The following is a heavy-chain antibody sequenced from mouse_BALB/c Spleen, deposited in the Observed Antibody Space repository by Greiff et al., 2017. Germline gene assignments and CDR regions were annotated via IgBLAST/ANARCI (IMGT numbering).Heavy chain of an antibody. CDR1: GDSITSGY. CDR2: ISYSGST. V-gene: IGHV3-8*02. D-gene: IGHD1-1*01. Sequence: EVKVEESGPSLVKPSQTLSLTCSVTGDSITSGYWNWIRKFPGNKLEYMGYISYSGSTYYNPSLKSRISITRDTSKNQYYLQLNSVTTEDTATYYCARSNPSYYYGSSPYWYFDVWGAGTTVTVSS. CDR3: ARSNPSYYYGSSPYWYFDV. J-gene: IGHJ1*01.